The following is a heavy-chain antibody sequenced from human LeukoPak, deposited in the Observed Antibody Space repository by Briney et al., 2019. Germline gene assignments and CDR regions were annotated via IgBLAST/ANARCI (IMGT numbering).Heavy chain of an antibody. J-gene: IGHJ4*02. Sequence: GGSLRLSCAASGFSLSRYWMSWVRQAPGKGLEWVANMKQDGSEKKYVDSVKGRFTISRDNTKNSLYLQMNSLRVEDTAVYYCARGYYYDSSGDFDYWGQGTLVTVSS. V-gene: IGHV3-7*01. CDR1: GFSLSRYW. D-gene: IGHD3-22*01. CDR3: ARGYYYDSSGDFDY. CDR2: MKQDGSEK.